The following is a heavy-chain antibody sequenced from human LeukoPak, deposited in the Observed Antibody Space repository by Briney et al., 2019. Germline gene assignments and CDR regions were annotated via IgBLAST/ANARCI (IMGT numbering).Heavy chain of an antibody. V-gene: IGHV1-69*05. CDR3: AREGCSSTNCYTTGVNWFDP. Sequence: GSSVKVSCKASGGTFSSYAISWVRQAPGQGLEWMGGIIPIFGTANYAQKFQGRVTITTDESTSTAYMELSSLRSEDTAVYYCAREGCSSTNCYTTGVNWFDPWGQGTLVTVSS. D-gene: IGHD2-2*02. CDR1: GGTFSSYA. J-gene: IGHJ5*02. CDR2: IIPIFGTA.